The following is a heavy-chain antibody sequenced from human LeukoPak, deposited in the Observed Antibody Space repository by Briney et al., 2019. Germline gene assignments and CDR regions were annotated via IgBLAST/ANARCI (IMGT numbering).Heavy chain of an antibody. V-gene: IGHV3-23*01. CDR3: AKDLIWNGPGDYMDV. Sequence: GGSLRLSCAASGFTFSSYAMSWVRQAPGKGLEWVSAISGSGGSTYYADSVKGRFTISRGNSKNTLYLQMNSLRAEDTAVYYCAKDLIWNGPGDYMDVWGKGTTVTVSS. D-gene: IGHD1-1*01. CDR1: GFTFSSYA. CDR2: ISGSGGST. J-gene: IGHJ6*03.